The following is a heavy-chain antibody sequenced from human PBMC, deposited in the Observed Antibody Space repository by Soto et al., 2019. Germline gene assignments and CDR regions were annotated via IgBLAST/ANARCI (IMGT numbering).Heavy chain of an antibody. CDR3: ARDYGSGSYIGYFDY. V-gene: IGHV4-31*03. D-gene: IGHD3-10*01. J-gene: IGHJ4*02. Sequence: SETLSLTCTVSGVSISSGGYYWSWIRQHPGKGLEWIGYIYYSGSTYYNPSLKSRVTISVDTSKNQFSLKLSSVTAADTAVYYCARDYGSGSYIGYFDYWGQGTLVTVS. CDR1: GVSISSGGYY. CDR2: IYYSGST.